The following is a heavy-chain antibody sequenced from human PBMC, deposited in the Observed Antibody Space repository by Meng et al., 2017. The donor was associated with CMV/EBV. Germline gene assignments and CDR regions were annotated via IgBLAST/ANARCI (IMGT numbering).Heavy chain of an antibody. CDR1: VGSISSGDYY. V-gene: IGHV4-30-4*08. Sequence: QGQRQESGPGLVKPPQTLSLTCTVSVGSISSGDYYWSWIRQPPGKGLEWIGYIYYSGSTYYNPSLKSRVTISVDTSKNQFSLKLSSVTAADTAVYYCARVTSRVAGAFDYWGQGTLVTVSS. CDR2: IYYSGST. J-gene: IGHJ4*02. CDR3: ARVTSRVAGAFDY. D-gene: IGHD1-14*01.